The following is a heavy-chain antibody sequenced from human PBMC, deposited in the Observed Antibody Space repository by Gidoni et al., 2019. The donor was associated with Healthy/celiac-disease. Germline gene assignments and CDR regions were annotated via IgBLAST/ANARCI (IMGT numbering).Heavy chain of an antibody. V-gene: IGHV1-2*02. D-gene: IGHD6-6*01. CDR3: ARDPPSSSIAVPGYYGSYYYYGMDV. CDR1: GDAFTGPS. J-gene: IGHJ6*02. Sequence: QVQLVQSGAAVKKPGASVKLPCKAAGDAFTGPSMLRVRRAPGQGLEWMGWINPNSGGTNYAQKFQGRVTMTRDTSISTAYMELSRLRSDDTAVYYCARDPPSSSIAVPGYYGSYYYYGMDVWGQGTTVTVSS. CDR2: INPNSGGT.